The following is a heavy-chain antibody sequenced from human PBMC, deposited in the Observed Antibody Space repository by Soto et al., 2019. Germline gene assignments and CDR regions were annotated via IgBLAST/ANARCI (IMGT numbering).Heavy chain of an antibody. CDR3: ARQGIVATITYYYYYAMDV. Sequence: SETLSLTCTVSGGSISSSSYYWGWIRQPPGKGLQWVGSIYYSGSTYYNPSLKSRVTISVDTSKNRFSLKLTSVTAADTSVYYCARQGIVATITYYYYYAMDVWGQGTTVT. V-gene: IGHV4-39*01. D-gene: IGHD5-12*01. J-gene: IGHJ6*02. CDR1: GGSISSSSYY. CDR2: IYYSGST.